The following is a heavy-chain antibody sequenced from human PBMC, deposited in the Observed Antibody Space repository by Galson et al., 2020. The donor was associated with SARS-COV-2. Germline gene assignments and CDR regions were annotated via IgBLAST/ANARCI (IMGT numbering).Heavy chain of an antibody. CDR3: AREADYHNSSGFHFVDGFDI. CDR2: IKRDGSEK. V-gene: IGHV3-7*01. D-gene: IGHD3-22*01. J-gene: IGHJ3*02. CDR1: GFTFSSYW. Sequence: GGSLRLSCAASGFTFSSYWMHWVRQAPGKGLEWVANIKRDGSEKNYVDSVKGRFTISRDNARNTLYLQVSSLRAEDTALYYCAREADYHNSSGFHFVDGFDIWGQGTVVTVSS.